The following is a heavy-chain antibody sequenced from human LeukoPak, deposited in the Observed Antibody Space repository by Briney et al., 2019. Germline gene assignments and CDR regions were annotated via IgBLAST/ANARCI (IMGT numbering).Heavy chain of an antibody. CDR3: ARSSAREYCDSASCYLIGAFDI. V-gene: IGHV3-7*01. CDR1: GFTFSSYC. Sequence: GGSLRLSCAASGFTFSSYCMSWVRQAPGKGLEWVANTKQDGSEKYYVDSVKGRFTISRDNAKNSLYLQMNSLRAEDTAVYYCARSSAREYCDSASCYLIGAFDIWGQGTMVTVSS. CDR2: TKQDGSEK. J-gene: IGHJ3*02. D-gene: IGHD2-2*01.